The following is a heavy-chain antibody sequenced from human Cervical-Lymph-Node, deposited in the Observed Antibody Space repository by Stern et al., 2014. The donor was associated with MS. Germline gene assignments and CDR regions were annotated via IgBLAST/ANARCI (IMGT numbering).Heavy chain of an antibody. J-gene: IGHJ4*02. CDR3: ALGGFGHYFEY. CDR1: GGTFSSSD. D-gene: IGHD3-10*01. V-gene: IGHV1-69*01. Sequence: VQLVESGAEVQKPGASVKVSCRASGGTFSSSDISWVRQAPGQGLEWMGGIIHIIGTANYAQKYQGRVTITTDESPSTAYMELSSLRSEDTAIYYCALGGFGHYFEYWGQGTLVTVSS. CDR2: IIHIIGTA.